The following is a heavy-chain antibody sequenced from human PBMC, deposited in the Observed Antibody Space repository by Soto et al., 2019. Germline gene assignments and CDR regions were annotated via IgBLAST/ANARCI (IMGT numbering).Heavy chain of an antibody. V-gene: IGHV3-33*01. D-gene: IGHD4-17*01. CDR2: IWYDGSNK. J-gene: IGHJ6*02. CDR3: AATVKSFAMDV. CDR1: GFTFSSYG. Sequence: GGSLRLSCAASGFTFSSYGMHWVRQAPGKGLEWVAVIWYDGSNKYYADSVKGRFTISRDNSKNTLYLQMNSLRAEDTAVYYCAATVKSFAMDVWGQGTTVTVSS.